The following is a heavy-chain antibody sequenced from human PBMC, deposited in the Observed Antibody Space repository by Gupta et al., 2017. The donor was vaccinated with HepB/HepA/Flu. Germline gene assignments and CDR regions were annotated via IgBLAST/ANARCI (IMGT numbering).Heavy chain of an antibody. V-gene: IGHV3-23*01. J-gene: IGHJ3*02. CDR3: AKGYTTENGCSYDI. Sequence: EVQLLESGGGLVQPGGSLRLPCEGFGFIFSNFAMGWVRQSPGKGLDWVSHVFGDSVTTFYADSVKCRCTISRDNFRNTVYLQMNSLRVEDTAVYYCAKGYTTENGCSYDIWGQGTVVTVSS. D-gene: IGHD2-2*02. CDR1: GFIFSNFA. CDR2: VFGDSVTT.